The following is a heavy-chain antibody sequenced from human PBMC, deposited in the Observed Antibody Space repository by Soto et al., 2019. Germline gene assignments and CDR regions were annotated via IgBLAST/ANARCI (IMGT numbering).Heavy chain of an antibody. CDR3: AKVGWQWLVPDPFDY. CDR1: GFTFSSYA. D-gene: IGHD6-19*01. V-gene: IGHV3-23*01. Sequence: GGSLRLSCAASGFTFSSYAMSWVRQAPGKGLEWVSAISGSGGSTYYADSVKGRFTISRDNSKNTLYLQMNSLRAEDTAVYYCAKVGWQWLVPDPFDYWGQGTLVTVSS. CDR2: ISGSGGST. J-gene: IGHJ4*02.